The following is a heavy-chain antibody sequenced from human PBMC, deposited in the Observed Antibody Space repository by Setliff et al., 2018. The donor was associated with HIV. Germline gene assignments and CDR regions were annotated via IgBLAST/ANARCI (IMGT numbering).Heavy chain of an antibody. Sequence: PGGSLRLSCAVSGLSLSDYYMDWVRQAPGKGLEWVGRTRNRANNYITDYATSVQGRFTISRDYSKDSLFLQMDNLETEDTAVYYCVRAAAGLDVWSQGIRVTVSS. V-gene: IGHV3-72*01. CDR1: GLSLSDYY. CDR2: TRNRANNYIT. CDR3: VRAAAGLDV. J-gene: IGHJ4*02.